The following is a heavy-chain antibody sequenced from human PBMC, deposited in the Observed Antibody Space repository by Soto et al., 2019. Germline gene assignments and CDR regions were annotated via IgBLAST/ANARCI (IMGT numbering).Heavy chain of an antibody. CDR1: GFSLSTRGVG. V-gene: IGHV2-5*02. J-gene: IGHJ3*02. D-gene: IGHD1-26*01. Sequence: QITLKEAGPTLVKPTQTLTLTCTFSGFSLSTRGVGVGWIRQPPGKALEWLALIYWDDDKRYSPSLKSRLTITNDTSNKQVVLTMTNMDPVDTATYYCAHPSVVGAAPDALDIGGQGTMVTVSS. CDR3: AHPSVVGAAPDALDI. CDR2: IYWDDDK.